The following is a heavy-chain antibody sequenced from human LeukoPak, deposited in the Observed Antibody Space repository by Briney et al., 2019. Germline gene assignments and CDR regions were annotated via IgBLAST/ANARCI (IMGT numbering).Heavy chain of an antibody. Sequence: GGSLRLSCVASGFTFSRFWMSWVRQAPGKGLEWVANMKLDGSEESYVDSVKGRFTISRDNAKNSLYLQMNSLRAEDTAVYYCARDHDSSWSTPLDYWGQGTLVTVSS. CDR2: MKLDGSEE. V-gene: IGHV3-7*03. J-gene: IGHJ4*02. CDR3: ARDHDSSWSTPLDY. D-gene: IGHD6-13*01. CDR1: GFTFSRFW.